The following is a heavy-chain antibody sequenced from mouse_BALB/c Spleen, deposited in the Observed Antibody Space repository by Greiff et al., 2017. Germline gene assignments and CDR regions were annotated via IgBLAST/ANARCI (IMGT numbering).Heavy chain of an antibody. CDR2: INPSSGYT. J-gene: IGHJ3*01. D-gene: IGHD1-1*01. Sequence: QVQLQQSRAELARPGASVKMSCKASGYTFTSYTMHWVKQRPGQGLEWIGYINPSSGYTNYNQKFKDKATLTADKSSSTDYMQLSSLTSEDSAVYYCARGYGSSYPWFAYWGQGTLVTVSA. CDR3: ARGYGSSYPWFAY. V-gene: IGHV1-4*01. CDR1: GYTFTSYT.